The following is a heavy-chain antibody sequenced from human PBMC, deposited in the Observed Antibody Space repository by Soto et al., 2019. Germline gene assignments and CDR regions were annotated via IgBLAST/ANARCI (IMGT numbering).Heavy chain of an antibody. D-gene: IGHD5-12*01. CDR2: VYYSGST. CDR3: ARAVNSGYPATFDI. V-gene: IGHV4-59*01. CDR1: GGSISNYY. Sequence: QVQLQESGPGLVRPSETLSLTCSVSGGSISNYYWNWIRQPPGKGLEWIGYVYYSGSTHFHPSLKSRVTMSVDTSKNHFSLNLSSVTAADAAIYYCARAVNSGYPATFDIWGQGTRVTVAS. J-gene: IGHJ3*02.